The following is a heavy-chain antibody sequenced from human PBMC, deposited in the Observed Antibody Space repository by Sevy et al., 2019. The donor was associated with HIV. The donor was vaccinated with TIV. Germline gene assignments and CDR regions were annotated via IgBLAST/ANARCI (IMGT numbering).Heavy chain of an antibody. D-gene: IGHD2-15*01. V-gene: IGHV1-24*01. CDR1: GYSLSKLS. Sequence: ASVKVSCKVFGYSLSKLSMHWVRQAPGKGLEWMGSLDPGNGEITYAQTLEGRVTMTEDTSTDTAYMELSSLTSEDKATYYCATVGLGYYSGSSDYQGDWFDPWGQGTLVTVSS. J-gene: IGHJ5*02. CDR3: ATVGLGYYSGSSDYQGDWFDP. CDR2: LDPGNGEI.